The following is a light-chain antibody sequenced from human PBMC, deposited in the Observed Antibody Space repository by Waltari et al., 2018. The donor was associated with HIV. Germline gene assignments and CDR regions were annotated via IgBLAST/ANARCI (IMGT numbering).Light chain of an antibody. CDR2: SNN. Sequence: QAVLTQTPSASGTPGPRVTISCSGSSSNLGSNTVSSYQQLPGPAPKLLIYSNNQRPSGVPDRFSGSKSGTSASLGISGLQSEDEADYYCAAWDDSLNGYVFGTGSKVTVL. J-gene: IGLJ1*01. CDR1: SSNLGSNT. CDR3: AAWDDSLNGYV. V-gene: IGLV1-44*01.